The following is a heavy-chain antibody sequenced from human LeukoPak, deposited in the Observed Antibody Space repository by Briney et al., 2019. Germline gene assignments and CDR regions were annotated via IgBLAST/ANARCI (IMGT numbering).Heavy chain of an antibody. D-gene: IGHD6-19*01. CDR3: ARSSGWPYYFDY. J-gene: IGHJ4*02. V-gene: IGHV3-7*01. Sequence: GGSLRLSCAASGFTFSSYWMSWVRQAPGNGLEWVANIKQDGSEKYFVDSVKGRLTIPRDNAKNSLYLQMNSLRAEDTAVYYRARSSGWPYYFDYWGQGTLVTVSS. CDR2: IKQDGSEK. CDR1: GFTFSSYW.